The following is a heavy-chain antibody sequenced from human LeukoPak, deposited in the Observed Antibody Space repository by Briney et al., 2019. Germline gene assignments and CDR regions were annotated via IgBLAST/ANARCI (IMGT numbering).Heavy chain of an antibody. Sequence: SETLSLTCTVSGGSISSSSYYWGWIRQPPGKGLEWIGSIYYSGCTYYNPSLKSRVTISVDTSKNQFSLKLSSVTAADTAVYYCASEALLFPAFDPWGQGTLVTVSS. V-gene: IGHV4-39*01. D-gene: IGHD3-10*01. CDR2: IYYSGCT. J-gene: IGHJ5*02. CDR1: GGSISSSSYY. CDR3: ASEALLFPAFDP.